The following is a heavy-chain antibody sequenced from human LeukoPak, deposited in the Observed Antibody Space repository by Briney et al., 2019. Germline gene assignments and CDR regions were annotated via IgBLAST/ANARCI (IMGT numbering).Heavy chain of an antibody. Sequence: GRSLRLSCAASGFTFSSYAMHWVRQAPGKGLEYVSAISSNGATTYYADSVKGRFTISRDNSKNTLYFQMSSLRPEDTAVYYCVKIVMAGGYFDYWGQGTLVTVSS. CDR2: ISSNGATT. J-gene: IGHJ4*02. D-gene: IGHD3-16*01. CDR1: GFTFSSYA. CDR3: VKIVMAGGYFDY. V-gene: IGHV3-64*05.